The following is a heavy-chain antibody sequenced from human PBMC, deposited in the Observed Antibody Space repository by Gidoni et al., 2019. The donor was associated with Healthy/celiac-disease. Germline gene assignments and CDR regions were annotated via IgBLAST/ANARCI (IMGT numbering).Heavy chain of an antibody. D-gene: IGHD6-13*01. J-gene: IGHJ2*01. CDR1: GFTASSNY. CDR3: ARAYNSSWYWYFDL. CDR2: IYSGGST. V-gene: IGHV3-66*02. Sequence: EVQLVESGGGLVQPGGSLRLSCAASGFTASSNYMSWVRQAPGKGLEWVSVIYSGGSTFYADSVKGRFTISRDNSKNTLYLQMNSLRAEDTAVYYCARAYNSSWYWYFDLWGRGTLVTVSS.